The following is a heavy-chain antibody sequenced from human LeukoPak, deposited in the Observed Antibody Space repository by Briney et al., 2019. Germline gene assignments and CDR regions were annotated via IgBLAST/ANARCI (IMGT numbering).Heavy chain of an antibody. J-gene: IGHJ6*03. CDR1: GFTFSSYG. V-gene: IGHV3-30*02. CDR3: AKDEADFWSGGAGSPYYMDV. CDR2: IRYDGSNK. Sequence: GGSLRLSCAASGFTFSSYGMHWVRQAPGKGLEWVAFIRYDGSNKYYADSVKGRFTISRDNSKNTLYLQMNSLRAEDTAVYYCAKDEADFWSGGAGSPYYMDVWGKGTTVTVSS. D-gene: IGHD3-3*01.